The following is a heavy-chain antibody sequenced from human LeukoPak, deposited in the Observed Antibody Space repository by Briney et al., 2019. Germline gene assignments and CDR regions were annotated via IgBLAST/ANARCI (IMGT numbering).Heavy chain of an antibody. CDR1: GGTFSSCA. V-gene: IGHV1-69*13. Sequence: GASVKVSCKASGGTFSSCAISWVRQAPGQGLEWMGGIIPIFGTANYAQKFQGRVTITADESTSTAYMELSSLRSEDTAVYYCARDLQRGLDYYYGMDVWGKGTTVTVSS. J-gene: IGHJ6*04. CDR2: IIPIFGTA. CDR3: ARDLQRGLDYYYGMDV. D-gene: IGHD6-25*01.